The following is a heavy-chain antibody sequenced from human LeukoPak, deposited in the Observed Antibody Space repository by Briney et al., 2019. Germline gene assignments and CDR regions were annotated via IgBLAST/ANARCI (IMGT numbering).Heavy chain of an antibody. D-gene: IGHD3-22*01. CDR3: ARKYYYDSSGQLDY. Sequence: ASVKVSCKASVGTFSSYAISWVRQAPGQGLEWMGGIIPIFGTANYAQKFQGRVTITADESTSTAYMELSSLRSEDTAVYYCARKYYYDSSGQLDYWGQGTLVTVSS. V-gene: IGHV1-69*13. CDR1: VGTFSSYA. J-gene: IGHJ4*02. CDR2: IIPIFGTA.